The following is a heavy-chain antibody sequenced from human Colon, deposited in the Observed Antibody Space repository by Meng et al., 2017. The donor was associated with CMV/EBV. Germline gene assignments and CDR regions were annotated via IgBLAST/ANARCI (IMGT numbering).Heavy chain of an antibody. V-gene: IGHV3-73*01. CDR1: GFTFSDST. CDR2: IRTKPYNYAT. CDR3: AKCITSCQTRAFDM. Sequence: GGSLRLSCVASGFTFSDSTMHWLRQAPGKGLEWIGRIRTKPYNYATAYAASVEGRVVISRDDSENTAFLEMNSLKTEDTAIYYCAKCITSCQTRAFDMWGQGTMVTVSS. D-gene: IGHD3-10*01. J-gene: IGHJ3*02.